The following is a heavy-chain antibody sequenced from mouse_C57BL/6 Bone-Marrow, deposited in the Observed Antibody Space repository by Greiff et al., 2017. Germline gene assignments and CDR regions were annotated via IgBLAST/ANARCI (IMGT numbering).Heavy chain of an antibody. V-gene: IGHV1-69*01. CDR3: ARTVWNYGSSDWYFDV. J-gene: IGHJ1*03. CDR2: IDPSDSYT. CDR1: GYTFTSYW. Sequence: QVQLKQPGAELVMPGASVKLSCKASGYTFTSYWMHWVKQRPGQGLEWIGEIDPSDSYTNYNQKFKGKSTLTVYKSSSTAYMQLSSLTSEDSAVYYCARTVWNYGSSDWYFDVWGTGTTVTVSS. D-gene: IGHD1-1*01.